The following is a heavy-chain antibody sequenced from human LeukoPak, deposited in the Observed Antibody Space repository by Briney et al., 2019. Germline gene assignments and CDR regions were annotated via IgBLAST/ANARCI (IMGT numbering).Heavy chain of an antibody. D-gene: IGHD1-7*01. CDR2: IKTDGSQI. V-gene: IGHV3-7*01. CDR1: GFTFSSYW. CDR3: ARVFPYNWNYYIIDY. Sequence: GGSLRLSCVASGFTFSSYWMTWVRQAPGKGLEWVANIKTDGSQIYYVDSVKGRFTISRDNAKNSLYLQMNSLRAEDTAVYYCARVFPYNWNYYIIDYWGQGTLVTVSS. J-gene: IGHJ4*02.